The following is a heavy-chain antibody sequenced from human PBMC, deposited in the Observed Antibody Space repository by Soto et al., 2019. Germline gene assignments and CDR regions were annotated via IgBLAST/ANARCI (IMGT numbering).Heavy chain of an antibody. CDR1: DFPFSTAW. CDR3: AVEIAVAGGGAFDI. CDR2: ISSSSRTI. D-gene: IGHD6-19*01. J-gene: IGHJ3*02. V-gene: IGHV3-48*01. Sequence: PGGSLRLSCVVSDFPFSTAWINWVRQAPGKGLEWVSSISSSSRTIYSADSVKGRFTISRDNAKNSLYLQMNSLRAEDTAVYYCAVEIAVAGGGAFDIWGQGTMVTVSS.